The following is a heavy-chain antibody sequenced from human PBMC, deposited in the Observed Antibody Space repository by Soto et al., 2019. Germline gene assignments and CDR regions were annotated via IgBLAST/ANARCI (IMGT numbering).Heavy chain of an antibody. V-gene: IGHV4-31*09. Sequence: PSETLSLTCTVSGGSISSGGYYRSWIRQHPGKGLEWIGEIYYSGSTNYNPSLKRRVTISVDKSKNQFSLNVSSVTAADTALYYCAKYVAGSSVFDYWGQGTLVTVSS. CDR2: IYYSGST. CDR3: AKYVAGSSVFDY. CDR1: GGSISSGGYY. J-gene: IGHJ4*02. D-gene: IGHD6-6*01.